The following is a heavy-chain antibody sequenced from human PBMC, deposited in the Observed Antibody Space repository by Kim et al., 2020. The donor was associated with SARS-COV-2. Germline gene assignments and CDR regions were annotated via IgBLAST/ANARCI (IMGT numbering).Heavy chain of an antibody. D-gene: IGHD3-16*01. J-gene: IGHJ4*02. CDR1: AGSVTRSDY. V-gene: IGHV4-39*01. CDR3: ARGGGGGGFY. CDR2: IYDGGST. Sequence: SETLSLTCTVSAGSVTRSDYWGWIRQPPGKGLEWIGNIYDGGSTYYKPSLKGRLTMSVETARKQASLILTSVTAADTAVYFCARGGGGGGFYWGQGILVT.